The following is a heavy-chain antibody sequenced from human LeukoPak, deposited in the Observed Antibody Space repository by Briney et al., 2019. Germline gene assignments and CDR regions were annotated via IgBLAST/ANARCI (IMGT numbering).Heavy chain of an antibody. CDR2: IYHSGTT. V-gene: IGHV4-28*01. CDR1: GHSITSSSW. Sequence: PSETLSLTCAVSGHSITSSSWWGWIRQPPGQGLEWIGYIYHSGTTYYNPSLQSRVTMSVDTSKNQFSLKLSSVTAVDTAVYYCARKENVYYYFDYWGQGTLVTVSS. J-gene: IGHJ4*02. D-gene: IGHD3-10*01. CDR3: ARKENVYYYFDY.